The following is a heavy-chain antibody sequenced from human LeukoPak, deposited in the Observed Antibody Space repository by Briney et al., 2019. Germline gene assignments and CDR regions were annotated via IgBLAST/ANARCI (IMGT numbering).Heavy chain of an antibody. Sequence: GGSLRLSCAASGFTFSSYAMSWVRQAPGKGLEWVSAISGSGGSTYYADSVKGRFTISRDNSKNTLYLQMNSLRAEDTAVYYCAKVGCSGGSCYYNNWFDPWGQGTLVTVSS. D-gene: IGHD2-15*01. CDR1: GFTFSSYA. J-gene: IGHJ5*02. CDR3: AKVGCSGGSCYYNNWFDP. V-gene: IGHV3-23*01. CDR2: ISGSGGST.